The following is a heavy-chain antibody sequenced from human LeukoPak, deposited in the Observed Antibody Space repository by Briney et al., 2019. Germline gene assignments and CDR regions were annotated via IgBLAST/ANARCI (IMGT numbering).Heavy chain of an antibody. CDR2: ISYSGNT. V-gene: IGHV4-30-4*01. J-gene: IGHJ4*02. CDR3: ARDESSGYSQLDS. Sequence: NPSETLSLTCTVSRVSISSGDYYWSWIRQPPGEGLEWLGYISYSGNTYYKPSLKSRVTISKDMSKNQFSLKLSSVTAADTAVYFCARDESSGYSQLDSWGQGTLVTVSS. CDR1: RVSISSGDYY. D-gene: IGHD3-22*01.